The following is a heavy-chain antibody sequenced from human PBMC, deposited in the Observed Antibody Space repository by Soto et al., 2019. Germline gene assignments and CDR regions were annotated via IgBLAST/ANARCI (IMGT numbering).Heavy chain of an antibody. CDR1: GFTFSSYW. Sequence: GGSLRLSCAASGFTFSSYWMGWVRQAPGKGLEWVANIKQDGSEKKYVDSVKGRFTISRDNAKSSLYLQMDSLRAEDTAVYYCARKNAIDIWGHGTMVTVSS. J-gene: IGHJ3*02. CDR2: IKQDGSEK. V-gene: IGHV3-7*01. CDR3: ARKNAIDI.